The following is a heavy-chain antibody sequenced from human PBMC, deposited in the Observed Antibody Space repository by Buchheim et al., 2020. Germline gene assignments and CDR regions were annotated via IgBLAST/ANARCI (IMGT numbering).Heavy chain of an antibody. Sequence: QVQLVQSGAEEKKPGASVNVSCKASGYTFTNYYIHWVRQAPGQGLEWVGIINPSGASTTYAQKFQGRVTMTRDTSTSTVYMQLSSLRSDDTAFFYCARTSRTGGMDVWGQGTT. D-gene: IGHD1-14*01. V-gene: IGHV1-46*01. J-gene: IGHJ6*02. CDR2: INPSGAST. CDR3: ARTSRTGGMDV. CDR1: GYTFTNYY.